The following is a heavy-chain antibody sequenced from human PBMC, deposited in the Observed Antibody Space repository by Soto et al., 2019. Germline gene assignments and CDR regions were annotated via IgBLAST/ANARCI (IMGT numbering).Heavy chain of an antibody. CDR2: MNPNSGNT. V-gene: IGHV1-8*02. J-gene: IGHJ5*02. D-gene: IGHD2-15*01. CDR1: GYTFTSYD. CDR3: ARAPHGRLYCSGGSCYQKPNWFDP. Sequence: GASVKVSCKASGYTFTSYDINWVRQATGQGLEWMGWMNPNSGNTGYAQKFQGRVTMTRNTSISTAYMELSSLRSEDTAVYYCARAPHGRLYCSGGSCYQKPNWFDPWGQGTLVTVSS.